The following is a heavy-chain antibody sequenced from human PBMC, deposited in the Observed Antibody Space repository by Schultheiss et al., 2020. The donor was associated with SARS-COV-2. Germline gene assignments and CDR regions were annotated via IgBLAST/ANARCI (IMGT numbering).Heavy chain of an antibody. CDR1: GGSISSYY. Sequence: SQTLSLTCTVSGGSISSYYWSWIRQPAGKGLEWIGRIYTSGSTNYNPSLKSRVTMSVDTSKNQFSLKLSFVTAADTAVYYCARYGGYCSSTSCPWGYFQHWGQGTLVTVSS. CDR2: IYTSGST. V-gene: IGHV4-4*07. CDR3: ARYGGYCSSTSCPWGYFQH. J-gene: IGHJ1*01. D-gene: IGHD2-2*01.